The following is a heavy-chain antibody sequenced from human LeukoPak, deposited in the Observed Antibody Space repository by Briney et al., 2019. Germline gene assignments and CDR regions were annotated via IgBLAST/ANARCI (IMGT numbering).Heavy chain of an antibody. CDR3: ARHSYSSGWPVDY. J-gene: IGHJ4*02. D-gene: IGHD6-19*01. Sequence: SQTLSLTXTVSGGSISSSSYYWGWIRQPPGKGLEWIGSIYYSGSTFYNPSLKSRVTISVDTSKNQFSLKLSSVTAADTAVYYCARHSYSSGWPVDYWGQGTLVTVSS. CDR2: IYYSGST. CDR1: GGSISSSSYY. V-gene: IGHV4-39*01.